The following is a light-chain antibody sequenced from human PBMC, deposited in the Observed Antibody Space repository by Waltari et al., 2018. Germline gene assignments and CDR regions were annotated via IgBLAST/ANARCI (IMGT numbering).Light chain of an antibody. Sequence: SYVLTQPPSVSVAPGKTATITCGGKNIGSKSVPWYQQKPGQAPVLVMYYDSDRPSGTPERFSGSNSGNTATLTISRVEAGDEADYYCHVWDSYSDHAVFGGGTQLTVL. V-gene: IGLV3-21*04. CDR3: HVWDSYSDHAV. CDR2: YDS. CDR1: NIGSKS. J-gene: IGLJ7*01.